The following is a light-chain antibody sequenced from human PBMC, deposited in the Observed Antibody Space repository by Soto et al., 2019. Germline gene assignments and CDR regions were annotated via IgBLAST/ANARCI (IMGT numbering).Light chain of an antibody. Sequence: DIQMTQSPSTLSASVGDRVTITCRASQSINYYLAWYQQEPGKAPKLLIYDASSLDSGVPSRFSGSGSGTEFTLTISSLQPDDFATYYCQQYNSYSSFGQGTKVEI. CDR1: QSINYY. V-gene: IGKV1-5*01. CDR3: QQYNSYSS. J-gene: IGKJ1*01. CDR2: DAS.